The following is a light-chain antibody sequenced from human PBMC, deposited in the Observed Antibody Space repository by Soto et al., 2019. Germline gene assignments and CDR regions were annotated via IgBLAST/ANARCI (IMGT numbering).Light chain of an antibody. CDR1: SSDVGGYDY. Sequence: QSVLTQPASVSGSPGQSITISCTGTSSDVGGYDYVSWYQIHPGKAPKLMVFEVGNRPSGVSYRFSGPKSGNTASLTISGLQAEDEADYFCSSYSLSTAYLFGTGTKVTVL. V-gene: IGLV2-14*01. CDR3: SSYSLSTAYL. CDR2: EVG. J-gene: IGLJ1*01.